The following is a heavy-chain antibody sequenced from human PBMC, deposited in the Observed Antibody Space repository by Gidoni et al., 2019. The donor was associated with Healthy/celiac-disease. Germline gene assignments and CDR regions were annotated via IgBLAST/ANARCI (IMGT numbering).Heavy chain of an antibody. V-gene: IGHV4-39*01. Sequence: GLEWIGSIYYSGSTYYNPSLKSRVTISVDTSKNQFSLKLSSVTAADTAVYYCVVGYCSSTSCSRVRVYYYYMDVWGKGITVTVSS. CDR2: IYYSGST. J-gene: IGHJ6*03. CDR3: VVGYCSSTSCSRVRVYYYYMDV. D-gene: IGHD2-2*01.